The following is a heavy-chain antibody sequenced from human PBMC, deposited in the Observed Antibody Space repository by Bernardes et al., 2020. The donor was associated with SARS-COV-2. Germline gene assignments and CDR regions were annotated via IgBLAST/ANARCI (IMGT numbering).Heavy chain of an antibody. CDR2: IKCGGGNT. CDR1: GFTFSDYA. J-gene: IGHJ6*02. V-gene: IGHV3-23*01. Sequence: SLIPSCAASGFTFSDYAMNWVRQAPGKGLEWVSGIKCGGGNTYYADSVKGRFIISRDNSKNTLYLQMTRLIDADTATYFCAKDFSGTCHYHGMDVGGQEKTVTV. D-gene: IGHD6-19*01. CDR3: AKDFSGTCHYHGMDV.